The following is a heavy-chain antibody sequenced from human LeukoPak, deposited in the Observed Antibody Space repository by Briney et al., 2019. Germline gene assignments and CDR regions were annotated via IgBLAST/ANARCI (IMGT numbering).Heavy chain of an antibody. Sequence: GGPLRLSCAASGFPFSDYVMHWVRRAPAKGLEWVAAISLYGSNKYYADSVKGRFTISRDNSKNTLYMQMNSLRADDTAVYYCARGSKSYGDYIRSRIHYFDYWGQGTLVTVAS. CDR2: ISLYGSNK. CDR1: GFPFSDYV. CDR3: ARGSKSYGDYIRSRIHYFDY. J-gene: IGHJ4*02. V-gene: IGHV3-30*19. D-gene: IGHD4-17*01.